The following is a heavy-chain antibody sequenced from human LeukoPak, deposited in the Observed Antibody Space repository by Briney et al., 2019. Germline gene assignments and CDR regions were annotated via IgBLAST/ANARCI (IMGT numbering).Heavy chain of an antibody. CDR3: AVYSTSSGGLDP. CDR1: GFTFSGAW. J-gene: IGHJ5*02. V-gene: IGHV3-15*01. D-gene: IGHD6-6*01. CDR2: IRSKTDGGTT. Sequence: GGSLRLSCVVSGFTFSGAWMNWVRQAPGKGLEWVARIRSKTDGGTTDYAAPVKGRLTISRDDSENTLYLQMNSLDSEDTAVYYCAVYSTSSGGLDPWGQGTLVTVSS.